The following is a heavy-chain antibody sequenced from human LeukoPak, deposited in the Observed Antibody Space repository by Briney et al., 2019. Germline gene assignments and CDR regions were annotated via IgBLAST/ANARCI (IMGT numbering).Heavy chain of an antibody. J-gene: IGHJ6*02. CDR1: GGSFSGYY. D-gene: IGHD6-13*01. CDR3: ARVIRGRMVIAAAGGPYYSAMDV. Sequence: KSSETLSLTCAVYGGSFSGYYWSWIRQPPGKGLEWIGEINHSGSTRYNPFLKSRVTISVDTSKNKLSLELSTVTAADTVVYYCARVIRGRMVIAAAGGPYYSAMDVWGQGTTVTVSS. V-gene: IGHV4-34*01. CDR2: INHSGST.